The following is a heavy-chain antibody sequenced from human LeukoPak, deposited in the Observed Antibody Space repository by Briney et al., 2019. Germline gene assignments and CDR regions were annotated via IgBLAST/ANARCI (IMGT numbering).Heavy chain of an antibody. D-gene: IGHD1-14*01. CDR3: VRDNSIADRGWWFDP. CDR1: GFRFTGYW. J-gene: IGHJ5*02. Sequence: GASVKVSCKASGFRFTGYWMHWVRQAPGQGLEWMAIIDPSGHITNSAQKFQGRLTVTRDTPTSTVYMELSSLRSDDTAVYYCVRDNSIADRGWWFDPWGQETLVTVSS. CDR2: IDPSGHIT. V-gene: IGHV1-46*01.